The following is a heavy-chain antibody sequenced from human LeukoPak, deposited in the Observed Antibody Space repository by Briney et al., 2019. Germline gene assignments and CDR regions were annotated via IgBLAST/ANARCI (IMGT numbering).Heavy chain of an antibody. CDR2: INPDTGDK. V-gene: IGHV1-8*03. J-gene: IGHJ4*02. D-gene: IGHD2-21*02. CDR1: GYTFTNYH. CDR3: ARTTSMTASGYDY. Sequence: ASVKVSCKASGYTFTNYHINWVRQASGQGLEWMTWINPDTGDKGYARKFQDRVTIITDTSISTAYMELSSLSSEDTAVYFCARTTSMTASGYDYRGQGTLVTVSS.